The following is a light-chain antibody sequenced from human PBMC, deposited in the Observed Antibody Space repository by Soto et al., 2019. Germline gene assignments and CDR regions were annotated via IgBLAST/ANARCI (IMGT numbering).Light chain of an antibody. CDR3: QQYNNWPPIT. CDR2: GAS. Sequence: ERVMTQSPAALSVSPGERATLSCRGSQSVSSNLAWYQQKPGQAPRLLIYGASTRATGIPARFSGSGSGTEFTLTISSLQSEDFAVYYCQQYNNWPPITFGQGTRLEIK. CDR1: QSVSSN. J-gene: IGKJ5*01. V-gene: IGKV3-15*01.